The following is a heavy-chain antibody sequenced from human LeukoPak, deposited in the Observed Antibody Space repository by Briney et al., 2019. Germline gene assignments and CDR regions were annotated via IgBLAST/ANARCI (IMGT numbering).Heavy chain of an antibody. J-gene: IGHJ4*02. CDR2: MKPNSGNT. Sequence: VASVKVSCKASGYTFTSYYMHWVRQAPGQGLEWMGWMKPNSGNTGYAQKFQGRVTMTRNTSISTAYMELSSLRSEDTAVYYCARGVRGSGSSPLDYWGQGTLVTVSS. D-gene: IGHD3-10*01. V-gene: IGHV1-8*02. CDR1: GYTFTSYY. CDR3: ARGVRGSGSSPLDY.